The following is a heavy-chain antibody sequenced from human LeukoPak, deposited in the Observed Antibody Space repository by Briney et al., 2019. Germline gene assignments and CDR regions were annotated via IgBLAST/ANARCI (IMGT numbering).Heavy chain of an antibody. CDR2: ISSSSSTI. Sequence: GGSLRLSCAASGFTFSSYSMNWVRQAPGKGLEWVSYISSSSSTIYYADSVKGRFTISRDNAKNSLYLQMNSLRAEDTAVYYCASRHCSGGGCYIAGADPFDYWGQGTLVTVSS. V-gene: IGHV3-48*01. CDR1: GFTFSSYS. J-gene: IGHJ4*02. D-gene: IGHD2-15*01. CDR3: ASRHCSGGGCYIAGADPFDY.